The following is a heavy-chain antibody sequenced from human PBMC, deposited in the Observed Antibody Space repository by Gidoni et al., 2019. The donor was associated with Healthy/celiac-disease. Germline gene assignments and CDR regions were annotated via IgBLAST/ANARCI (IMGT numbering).Heavy chain of an antibody. CDR2: IYWNDDK. CDR1: GFSLSTSGVG. V-gene: IGHV2-5*01. D-gene: IGHD3-10*01. Sequence: QITLKESGPTLVKPTQTLTLTCTFSGFSLSTSGVGVGWIRQPPGKALEWLALIYWNDDKRYSPSLKSRLTITKDTSKNQVVLTMTNMDPVDTATYYCAHSRRSEITMVRGGYYFDYWGQGTLVTVSS. J-gene: IGHJ4*02. CDR3: AHSRRSEITMVRGGYYFDY.